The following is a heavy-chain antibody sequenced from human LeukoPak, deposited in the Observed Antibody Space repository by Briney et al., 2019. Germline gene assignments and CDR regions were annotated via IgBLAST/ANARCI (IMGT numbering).Heavy chain of an antibody. CDR3: ARDRLIEYYDFRSGYHPPYYFDY. J-gene: IGHJ4*02. CDR1: GFTFSSYS. Sequence: PGGSLRLSCAASGFTFSSYSMNWVRQAPGKGLEWVSYISSSSSTIYYADSVKGRFTISRDNAKNSLYLQMNSLRAEDTAVYYCARDRLIEYYDFRSGYHPPYYFDYWGQGTLVTVSS. CDR2: ISSSSSTI. V-gene: IGHV3-48*01. D-gene: IGHD3-3*01.